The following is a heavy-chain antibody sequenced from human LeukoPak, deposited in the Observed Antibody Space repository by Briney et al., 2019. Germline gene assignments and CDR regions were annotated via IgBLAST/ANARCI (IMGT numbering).Heavy chain of an antibody. CDR2: IKYDESEK. Sequence: GGSLRLSCAASGFAVSSNYMSWVRQAPGKGLEWVASIKYDESEKYSVEGRFTISRDNAKNSLYLQIDSLRAGDTAMYYCARDGYEPGLYFDYWGQGTLVTASS. CDR3: ARDGYEPGLYFDY. D-gene: IGHD1-14*01. V-gene: IGHV3-7*03. CDR1: GFAVSSNY. J-gene: IGHJ4*02.